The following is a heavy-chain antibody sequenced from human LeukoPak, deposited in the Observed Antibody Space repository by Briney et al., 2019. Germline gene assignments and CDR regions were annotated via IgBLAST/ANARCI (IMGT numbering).Heavy chain of an antibody. CDR1: GFTFSSYW. V-gene: IGHV3-7*04. CDR3: ARDRNDYYDSSGHDY. D-gene: IGHD3-22*01. J-gene: IGHJ4*02. CDR2: IKQDGSEK. Sequence: GGSLRLSCAASGFTFSSYWMSWVRQAPGKGLEWVANIKQDGSEKYYVDSVKGRFTISRDNAKNSLYLQMNSPRAEDTAVYYCARDRNDYYDSSGHDYWGQGTLVTVSS.